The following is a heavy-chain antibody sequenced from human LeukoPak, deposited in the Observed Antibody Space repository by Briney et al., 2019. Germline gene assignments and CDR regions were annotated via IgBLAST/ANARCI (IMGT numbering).Heavy chain of an antibody. Sequence: PGGSLRLSCAASGFTFGSYAMSWVRQAPGKGLDWVSGISGRGHTTYHADSVRGRFTISRDNSKNTLYLQMNSLRVDDSAVYYCAKGGHYDSSGYSPFDYWGQGTLVTVSS. CDR3: AKGGHYDSSGYSPFDY. CDR1: GFTFGSYA. V-gene: IGHV3-23*01. J-gene: IGHJ4*02. D-gene: IGHD3-22*01. CDR2: ISGRGHTT.